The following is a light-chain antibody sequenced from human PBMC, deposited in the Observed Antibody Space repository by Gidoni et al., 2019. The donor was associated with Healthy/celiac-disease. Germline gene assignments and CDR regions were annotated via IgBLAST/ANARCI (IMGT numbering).Light chain of an antibody. CDR2: DAS. Sequence: DIVLTQSPAPLSLSPGERATLFCRASQIVSSYLAWYQQKPGQAPRLLIYDASNRATGIPARFSGSGSGTDFTLTISSLEPEDFAVYYCQQRSNWLTFGGGTKVEIK. J-gene: IGKJ4*01. CDR3: QQRSNWLT. V-gene: IGKV3-11*01. CDR1: QIVSSY.